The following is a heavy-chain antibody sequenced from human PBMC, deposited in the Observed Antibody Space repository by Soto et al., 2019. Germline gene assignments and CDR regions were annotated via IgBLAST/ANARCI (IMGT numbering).Heavy chain of an antibody. Sequence: QVQLQESGPGLVKPSETLSLTCTVSGGSISSYSWNWIRQPAGKGLEWIGRIYTSGSTNYNPSLKSRVTMSVDMSKNQFSLKLSSVTAADTAVYYCAGSSDDSGGYYYTVHRGKYFFDYWGQGTLVTVSS. CDR1: GGSISSYS. CDR3: AGSSDDSGGYYYTVHRGKYFFDY. CDR2: IYTSGST. J-gene: IGHJ4*02. V-gene: IGHV4-4*07. D-gene: IGHD3-22*01.